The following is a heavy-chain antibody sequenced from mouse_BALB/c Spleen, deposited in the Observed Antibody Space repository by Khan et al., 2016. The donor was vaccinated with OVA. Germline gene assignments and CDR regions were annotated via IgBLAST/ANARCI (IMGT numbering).Heavy chain of an antibody. CDR1: GYSITSDYA. CDR2: ISYSGST. Sequence: VQLKESGPGLVKPSQSLSLTCTVTGYSITSDYAWNWIRQFPGNKLEWMGYISYSGSTSYKPSLKSRISITRDTSKNQFFLQLNSVTTEDTATYYCASDGSRYNYAMDYWGQGTAVTVSS. CDR3: ASDGSRYNYAMDY. J-gene: IGHJ4*01. V-gene: IGHV3-2*02. D-gene: IGHD2-3*01.